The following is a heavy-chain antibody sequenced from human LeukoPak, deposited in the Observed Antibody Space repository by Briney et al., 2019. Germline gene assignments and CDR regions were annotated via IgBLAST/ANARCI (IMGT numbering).Heavy chain of an antibody. CDR1: GFTVSSNY. Sequence: GGSLRLSCAASGFTVSSNYMSWVRQAPGKGLEWVSVIYSGGSTYYADSVKGRFTISRDNSKNTLYLQMNSLRAEDTAVYYCAKDLWFGEGPNWFDPWGQGTLVTVSS. V-gene: IGHV3-66*01. D-gene: IGHD3-10*01. CDR2: IYSGGST. J-gene: IGHJ5*02. CDR3: AKDLWFGEGPNWFDP.